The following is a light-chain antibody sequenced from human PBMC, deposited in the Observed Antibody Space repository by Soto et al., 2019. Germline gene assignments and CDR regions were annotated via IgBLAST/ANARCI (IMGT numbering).Light chain of an antibody. V-gene: IGKV1-39*01. CDR2: AAA. J-gene: IGKJ2*01. CDR3: QQSYSEPYT. Sequence: DLQMTQSPSSLSASVGDRVTITCRASQTIITYLNWYQQKPGKAPKLLMHAAASLQSGVPSRFSGSGSGTDFSLTISSLQPEDLAIYFCQQSYSEPYTFGHGTRLEIK. CDR1: QTIITY.